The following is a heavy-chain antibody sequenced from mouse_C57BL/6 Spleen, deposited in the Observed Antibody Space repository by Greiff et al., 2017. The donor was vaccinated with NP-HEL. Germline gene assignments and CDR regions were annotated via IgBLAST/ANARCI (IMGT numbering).Heavy chain of an antibody. D-gene: IGHD2-3*01. Sequence: VQLQQSGAELAKPGASVKLSCKASGYTFTSYWMHWVKQRPGQGLEWIGYINPSSGYTNYNQKFKDKATLTVDKSSSTAYMQLSSLTSEDSAVYYCARTRPLDGLDYWGQGTPVTVSA. J-gene: IGHJ4*01. V-gene: IGHV1-7*01. CDR1: GYTFTSYW. CDR3: ARTRPLDGLDY. CDR2: INPSSGYT.